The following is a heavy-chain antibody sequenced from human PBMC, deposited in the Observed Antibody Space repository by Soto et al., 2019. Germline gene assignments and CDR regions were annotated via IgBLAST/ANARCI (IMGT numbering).Heavy chain of an antibody. Sequence: RILRLSCAASGFTFSSYSMHWVRQTPGKGLGWGADIWYDGSNKYYTDTVKGRFTISRDNSKNKLYLQLNSLRAEDTAVYYCARDGPGSGYSGSYRAEYFQHWGQGTLVTVSS. D-gene: IGHD1-26*01. J-gene: IGHJ1*01. CDR1: GFTFSSYS. V-gene: IGHV3-33*01. CDR3: ARDGPGSGYSGSYRAEYFQH. CDR2: IWYDGSNK.